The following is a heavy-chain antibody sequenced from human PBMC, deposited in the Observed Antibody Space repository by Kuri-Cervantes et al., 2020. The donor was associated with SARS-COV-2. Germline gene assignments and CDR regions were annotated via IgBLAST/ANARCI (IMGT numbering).Heavy chain of an antibody. CDR1: GYTFTSYG. Sequence: ASVKVSCKASGYTFTSYGISWVRQAPGQGLEWMGWITAYNGNTNYAQKFQGRVTMTMDTSTSTAYMELRGLRSDDTAVYYCARDLAWGGYYMDVWGKGTTVTVSS. J-gene: IGHJ6*03. CDR2: ITAYNGNT. V-gene: IGHV1-18*01. D-gene: IGHD7-27*01. CDR3: ARDLAWGGYYMDV.